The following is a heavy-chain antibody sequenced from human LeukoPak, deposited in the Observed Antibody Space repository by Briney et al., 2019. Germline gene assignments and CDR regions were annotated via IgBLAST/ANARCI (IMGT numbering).Heavy chain of an antibody. V-gene: IGHV3-23*01. CDR2: ISGSGGST. CDR1: GFTFSSYA. J-gene: IGHJ2*01. CDR3: ANDIGYWYFAL. Sequence: GGSLRLSCAASGFTFSSYAMSWVRQAPGKGLEWVSGISGSGGSTYYADSVKGRFTISSDNSKTTLYLQMNSLRAEDTAVYYCANDIGYWYFALWGRGTLVTVSS.